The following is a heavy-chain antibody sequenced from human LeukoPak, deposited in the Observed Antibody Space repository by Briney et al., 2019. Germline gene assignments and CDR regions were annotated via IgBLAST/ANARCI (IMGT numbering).Heavy chain of an antibody. V-gene: IGHV1-69*06. CDR1: LGTLHSYA. CDR3: ARARNEYSSGWYKVYYYCMDV. CDR2: IIPIFVTA. D-gene: IGHD6-19*01. J-gene: IGHJ6*04. Sequence: SAVNVSCKASLGTLHSYAISRVEQAPAQPREWMGGIIPIFVTANYPQKLQGRVTITADKSTSTAYMELRSMRSDDTAVYYCARARNEYSSGWYKVYYYCMDVWGKGAPVTVSS.